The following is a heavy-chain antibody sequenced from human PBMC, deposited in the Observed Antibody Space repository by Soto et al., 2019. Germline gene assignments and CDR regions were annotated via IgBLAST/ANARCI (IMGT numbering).Heavy chain of an antibody. CDR3: ASCLVTTYFYYYGMDV. Sequence: GASVKVSCKASGYTFNNYGISWVRQAPGQGLEWMGWISGYNGNTKYAQKFQGRVTITADESTSTVYMELSSLTSDDTAVYLCASCLVTTYFYYYGMDVWGQGTTVTVSS. D-gene: IGHD4-17*01. V-gene: IGHV1-18*01. CDR1: GYTFNNYG. J-gene: IGHJ6*02. CDR2: ISGYNGNT.